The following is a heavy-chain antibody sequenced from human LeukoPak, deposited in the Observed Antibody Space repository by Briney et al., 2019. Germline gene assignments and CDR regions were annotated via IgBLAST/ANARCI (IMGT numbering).Heavy chain of an antibody. V-gene: IGHV3-7*04. Sequence: GGSLRLSCAASGFTFSSYWMSWVRQAPGERLEWVANIKQDGGEKYYVDPVKGRSTISRDNAKNSLYLQMNSLRPEDTAVYYCAGRGDGNLYYFDHWGQGTLVTASS. CDR1: GFTFSSYW. CDR2: IKQDGGEK. D-gene: IGHD5-24*01. CDR3: AGRGDGNLYYFDH. J-gene: IGHJ4*02.